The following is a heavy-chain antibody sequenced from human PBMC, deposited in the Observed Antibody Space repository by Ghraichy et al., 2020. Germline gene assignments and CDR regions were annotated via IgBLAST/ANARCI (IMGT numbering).Heavy chain of an antibody. CDR3: ADVWGLHN. Sequence: GESLNISCAASGFTFSNYWMSWVRQAPGKGLEWVANIKQDGSETYYVDSVKGRFTLSRDNAKNSLYLQMSNLRAEDTAVYYCADVWGLHNWGQGTLVTVSS. D-gene: IGHD3-16*01. CDR1: GFTFSNYW. J-gene: IGHJ4*02. CDR2: IKQDGSET. V-gene: IGHV3-7*01.